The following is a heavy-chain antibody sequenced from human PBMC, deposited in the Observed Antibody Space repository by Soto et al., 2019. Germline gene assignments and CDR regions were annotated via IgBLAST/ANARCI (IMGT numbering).Heavy chain of an antibody. Sequence: VQLLESGGGFVQPGGSLRLSCAASGITFSTYAMSWVRRAPGKGLEWVSTIGSNGADKQYADFVKGRFTASRDSSKSTLSLQMNSLRAEDTAVYYCAADYLRHNSLNGYYYSYGMDVWGQGTTVTVSS. D-gene: IGHD4-17*01. CDR1: GITFSTYA. V-gene: IGHV3-23*01. CDR3: AADYLRHNSLNGYYYSYGMDV. J-gene: IGHJ6*02. CDR2: IGSNGADK.